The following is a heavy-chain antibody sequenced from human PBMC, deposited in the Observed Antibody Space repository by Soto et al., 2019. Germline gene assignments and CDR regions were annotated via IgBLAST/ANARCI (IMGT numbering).Heavy chain of an antibody. CDR1: EGTFNSHV. D-gene: IGHD2-15*01. CDR2: ILPLFGTT. J-gene: IGHJ6*02. V-gene: IGHV1-69*01. Sequence: QVQLVQSRSEVKKPGSSVRVSCRASEGTFNSHVVSWVRQAPGRGLQWMGGILPLFGTTNYAHQLEGRVTITADSSTATSFLELSGLTPGDTAVYYCARGGTLYESSQKYYQYGLDVWGQGTTVIVSS. CDR3: ARGGTLYESSQKYYQYGLDV.